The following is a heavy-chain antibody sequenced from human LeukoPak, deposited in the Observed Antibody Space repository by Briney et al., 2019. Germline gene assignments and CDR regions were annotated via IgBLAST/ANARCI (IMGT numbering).Heavy chain of an antibody. V-gene: IGHV4-59*01. Sequence: SETLSLTCTVSGGFISSYYWSWIRQPPGKGLEWIGYIYYSGSTNYNPSLKSRVTISVDTSKNQFSLKLSSVTAADTAVYYYARDDYYGMDVWGQGTTVTVSS. CDR3: ARDDYYGMDV. CDR1: GGFISSYY. J-gene: IGHJ6*02. CDR2: IYYSGST.